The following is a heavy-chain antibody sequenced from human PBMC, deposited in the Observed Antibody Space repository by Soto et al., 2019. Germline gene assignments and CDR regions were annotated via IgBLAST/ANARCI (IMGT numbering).Heavy chain of an antibody. D-gene: IGHD6-19*01. J-gene: IGHJ4*02. CDR3: ARDSPVYSSGWQTLDY. V-gene: IGHV3-33*01. Sequence: QPGGSLRLSCAASGFTFSSYGMHWVRQAPGKGLEWVAVIWYDGSNKYYADSVKGRFTISRDNSKNTLYLQMNSLRAEDTAVYYCARDSPVYSSGWQTLDYWGQGTLVTVSS. CDR2: IWYDGSNK. CDR1: GFTFSSYG.